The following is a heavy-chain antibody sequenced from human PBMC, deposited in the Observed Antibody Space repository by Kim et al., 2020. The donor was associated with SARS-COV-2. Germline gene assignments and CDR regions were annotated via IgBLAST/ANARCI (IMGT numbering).Heavy chain of an antibody. CDR3: AKDHRSSWSRVY. J-gene: IGHJ4*02. Sequence: YADSVKGRFTISRDNSKNTLYLQMNSLRAEDTAVYYCAKDHRSSWSRVYWGQGTLVTVSS. D-gene: IGHD6-13*01. V-gene: IGHV3-23*01.